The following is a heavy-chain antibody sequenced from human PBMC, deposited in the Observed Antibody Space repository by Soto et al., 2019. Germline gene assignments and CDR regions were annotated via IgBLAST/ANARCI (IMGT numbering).Heavy chain of an antibody. CDR2: IYYSGNT. D-gene: IGHD3-16*01. CDR3: ARVMSRGISLSMDV. Sequence: PSETLSLTCTVSGASMSPYYWSWIRQPPGKGLEWIGYIYYSGNTDSNPSLKSRVTISMDTSKNQFSLKLSSVTAGDTAMYYCARVMSRGISLSMDVWGQGTTVTVSS. J-gene: IGHJ6*02. V-gene: IGHV4-59*01. CDR1: GASMSPYY.